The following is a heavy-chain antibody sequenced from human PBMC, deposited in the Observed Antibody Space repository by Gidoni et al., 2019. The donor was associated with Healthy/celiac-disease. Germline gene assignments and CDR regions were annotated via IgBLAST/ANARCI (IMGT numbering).Heavy chain of an antibody. CDR2: ISYDGSNK. Sequence: QVQLVESGGGVVQPGRSLRLSCAASGFTFSSYAMHWVRQAPGKGLEWVAVISYDGSNKSYADSVKGRFTISRDNAKNTLYLQMNSLRAEDTAVYYCARDPYGAHLEGMDVWGQGTTVTVSS. D-gene: IGHD3-10*01. V-gene: IGHV3-30*01. CDR3: ARDPYGAHLEGMDV. J-gene: IGHJ6*02. CDR1: GFTFSSYA.